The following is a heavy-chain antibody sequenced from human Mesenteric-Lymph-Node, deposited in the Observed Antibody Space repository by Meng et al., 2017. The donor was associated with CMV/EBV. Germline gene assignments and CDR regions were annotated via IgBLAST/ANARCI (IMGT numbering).Heavy chain of an antibody. CDR3: TRVVRAQFDAFYI. Sequence: GESLKISCVASGFTFSPYSMHWVRQAPGKGLQWVSSISGSSTYIYYADSVRGRFTISRDNAKNSMYLQMNSLRAEDTAVYFCTRVVRAQFDAFYIWGQGTMVTVSS. V-gene: IGHV3-21*01. CDR1: GFTFSPYS. J-gene: IGHJ3*02. CDR2: ISGSSTYI. D-gene: IGHD4-11*01.